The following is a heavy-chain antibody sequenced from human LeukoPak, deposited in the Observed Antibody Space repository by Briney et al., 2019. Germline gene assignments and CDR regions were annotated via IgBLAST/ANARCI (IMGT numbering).Heavy chain of an antibody. Sequence: TSEILSLTCTVSGGSISSYYWSWIRQPAGKGLEWIGRIYTSGSTNYNPSLKSRVTMSVDTSKNQFSLKLSSVTAADTAVYYCARDSLAYCGGDCYTFDYWGQGTLVTVSS. D-gene: IGHD2-21*02. V-gene: IGHV4-4*07. CDR3: ARDSLAYCGGDCYTFDY. CDR1: GGSISSYY. CDR2: IYTSGST. J-gene: IGHJ4*02.